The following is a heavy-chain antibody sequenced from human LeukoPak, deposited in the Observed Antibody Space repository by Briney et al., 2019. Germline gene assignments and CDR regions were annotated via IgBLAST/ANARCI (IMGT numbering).Heavy chain of an antibody. Sequence: GGSLRLSCVASGFTFSGYVMSWVRQAPGKGLEWVSGISGSGVSAYYGDSVKGRFTTTRDNSKNTLYLQMNSLRAEDTAVYYCAKRRNGSSGWFPFDYWGQGTLVTVSS. J-gene: IGHJ4*02. CDR1: GFTFSGYV. V-gene: IGHV3-23*01. D-gene: IGHD6-19*01. CDR3: AKRRNGSSGWFPFDY. CDR2: ISGSGVSA.